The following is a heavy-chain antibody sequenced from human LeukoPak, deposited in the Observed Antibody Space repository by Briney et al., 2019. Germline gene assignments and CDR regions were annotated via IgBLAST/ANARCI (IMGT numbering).Heavy chain of an antibody. CDR3: ARGTVVAGLYDILTGYYNWFDP. CDR1: GYTFTSYY. J-gene: IGHJ5*02. D-gene: IGHD3-9*01. Sequence: ASVKVSCKASGYTFTSYYMHWVRQAPGQGLEWMGIINPSGGSTSYAQKFQGRVTMTRDMSTSTVYMELSSLRSEDTAVYYCARGTVVAGLYDILTGYYNWFDPWGQGTLVTVSS. V-gene: IGHV1-46*01. CDR2: INPSGGST.